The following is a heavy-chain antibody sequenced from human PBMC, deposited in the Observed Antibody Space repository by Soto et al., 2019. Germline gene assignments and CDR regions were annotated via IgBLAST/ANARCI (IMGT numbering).Heavy chain of an antibody. CDR2: INHSGST. V-gene: IGHV4-34*01. CDR3: ARGVRYYGSGSYYDQ. CDR1: GGSFSGYY. J-gene: IGHJ4*02. Sequence: QVQLQQWGAGLLKPSETLSLTCAVYGGSFSGYYWSWIRQPPGKGLEWIGEINHSGSTNYNPSLMSRVTISVDTSKKQFSLKLSSVTAADTAVYYCARGVRYYGSGSYYDQWGQGTLVTVSS. D-gene: IGHD3-10*01.